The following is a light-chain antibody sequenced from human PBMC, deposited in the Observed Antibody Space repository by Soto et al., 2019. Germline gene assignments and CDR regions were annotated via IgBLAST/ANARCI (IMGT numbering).Light chain of an antibody. Sequence: ELVLTQSPGTLSLSPGERATPSCRASQSVSSSSLAWYQQNPGQAPRLLIYEASSRATGIPDRFSGSGSGTDFTLTISRLEPEDFAVYYCQQYRTFGQGTKVDIK. CDR3: QQYRT. CDR2: EAS. V-gene: IGKV3-20*01. J-gene: IGKJ1*01. CDR1: QSVSSSS.